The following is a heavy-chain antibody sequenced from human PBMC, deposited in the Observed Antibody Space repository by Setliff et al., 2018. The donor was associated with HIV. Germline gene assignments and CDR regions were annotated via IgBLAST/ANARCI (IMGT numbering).Heavy chain of an antibody. D-gene: IGHD2-8*01. CDR1: GGSIGSRSYY. CDR3: ARESPDGLDY. V-gene: IGHV4-61*02. Sequence: SETLSLTCTVSGGSIGSRSYYWSWLRQPAGKGLEWIGRIYSNGNTDYSPSLKSRVTISEDTSKNQFSLKVNSVTAADTAMYFCARESPDGLDYWGQGTLVTVSS. CDR2: IYSNGNT. J-gene: IGHJ4*02.